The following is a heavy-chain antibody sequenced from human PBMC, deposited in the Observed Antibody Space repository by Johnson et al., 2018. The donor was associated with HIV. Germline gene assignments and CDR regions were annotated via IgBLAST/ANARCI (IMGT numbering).Heavy chain of an antibody. CDR3: VRGLDI. V-gene: IGHV3-74*02. Sequence: LLVESGGGLVQPGGSLKLSCAASGFTFSDHWMYWVRQAPGKGLVWVSRIKTDGRGTNYADSVRGRFTISRDDAKNTLYLQMNSLRAEDTAVYYCVRGLDIWGQGTEVTVSS. CDR2: IKTDGRGT. CDR1: GFTFSDHW. J-gene: IGHJ3*02.